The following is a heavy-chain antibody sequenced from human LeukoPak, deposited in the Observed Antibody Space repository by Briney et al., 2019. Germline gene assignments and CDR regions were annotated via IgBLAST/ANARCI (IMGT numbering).Heavy chain of an antibody. CDR3: ARSYYDILTGYPVNAFDI. V-gene: IGHV1-69*13. CDR1: GGTFSSYA. D-gene: IGHD3-9*01. Sequence: SVKVSCKASGGTFSSYAISWVRQAPGQGLEWMGGIIPIFGTANYAQKFQGRVTITADESTSTAYMELSSLRSEDTAVYYCARSYYDILTGYPVNAFDIWGQGTMVTVSS. J-gene: IGHJ3*02. CDR2: IIPIFGTA.